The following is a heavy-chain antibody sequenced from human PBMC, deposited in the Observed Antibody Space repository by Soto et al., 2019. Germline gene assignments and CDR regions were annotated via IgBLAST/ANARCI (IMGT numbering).Heavy chain of an antibody. J-gene: IGHJ5*02. V-gene: IGHV3-30*18. D-gene: IGHD6-13*01. Sequence: QVQLVESGGGVVQPGRSLRLSCAASGFTFSSYGMHWVRQGPGKGLEWVAVISYDGSNKYYADFVKGRFTISRDNSKNTLYLQMNSLRAEDTAVYYCAKDGRGPYSSSWYDWFDPWGQGTLVTVSS. CDR2: ISYDGSNK. CDR3: AKDGRGPYSSSWYDWFDP. CDR1: GFTFSSYG.